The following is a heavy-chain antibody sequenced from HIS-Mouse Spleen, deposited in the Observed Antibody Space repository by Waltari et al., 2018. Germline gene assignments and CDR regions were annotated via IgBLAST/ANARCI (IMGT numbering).Heavy chain of an antibody. CDR1: GYTFTGYY. D-gene: IGHD1-7*01. V-gene: IGHV1-2*02. J-gene: IGHJ6*02. Sequence: QVQLVQSGAEVKKPGASVKVSCKASGYTFTGYYMHWVRQAPGQGLEGMGWSNPNSGGTNYAQKFQGRVTMTRDTSISTAYMELSRLRSDDTAVYYCARGTGTTYYYYGMDVWGQGTTVTVSS. CDR2: SNPNSGGT. CDR3: ARGTGTTYYYYGMDV.